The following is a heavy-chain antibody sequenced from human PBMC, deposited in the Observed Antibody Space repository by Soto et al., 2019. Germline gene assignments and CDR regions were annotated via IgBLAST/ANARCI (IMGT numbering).Heavy chain of an antibody. V-gene: IGHV1-24*01. J-gene: IGHJ3*02. D-gene: IGHD6-19*01. Sequence: AASVKVSCKVSGYTLTELSMHWVRQAPGKGLEWMGGFDPEDGETIYAQKFQGRVTMTEDTSTDTAYMELSSLRSEDTAVYYCATEINHRPYSSGPSGGAFDIWGQGTMVPVSS. CDR1: GYTLTELS. CDR2: FDPEDGET. CDR3: ATEINHRPYSSGPSGGAFDI.